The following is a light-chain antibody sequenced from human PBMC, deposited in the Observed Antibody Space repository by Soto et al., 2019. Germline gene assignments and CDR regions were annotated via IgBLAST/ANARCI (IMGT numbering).Light chain of an antibody. CDR3: QQYGGSFLT. Sequence: EIVLTQSPGTQSLSPGERATLSCRASQSVSNNYLAWFQQKPGQAPRLLIYDASSRATGIPDRFSASGSGTDFTLTISRLEPEDFAVYYCQQYGGSFLTFGQGTKLEIK. CDR2: DAS. CDR1: QSVSNNY. J-gene: IGKJ2*01. V-gene: IGKV3-20*01.